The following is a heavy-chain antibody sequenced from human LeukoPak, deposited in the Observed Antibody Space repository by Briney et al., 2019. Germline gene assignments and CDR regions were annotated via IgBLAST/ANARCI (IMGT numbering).Heavy chain of an antibody. V-gene: IGHV3-21*01. D-gene: IGHD2-2*02. J-gene: IGHJ4*02. CDR1: GFIFSNYS. CDR3: AKGSDPRVVPAAITGTGFDY. Sequence: KTGGSLRLSCAASGFIFSNYSMNWVRQAPGKGVEWVSSISGSSSYIYYAESVKGRFTLSRDNTKNSLYLQMNSLRAEDTAVYYCAKGSDPRVVPAAITGTGFDYWGRGTLVTVSS. CDR2: ISGSSSYI.